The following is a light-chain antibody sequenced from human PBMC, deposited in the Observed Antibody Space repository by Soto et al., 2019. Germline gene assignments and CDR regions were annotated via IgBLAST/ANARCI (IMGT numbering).Light chain of an antibody. CDR3: QQSHSSPIT. V-gene: IGKV1-39*01. Sequence: DIQMTQSPSSLSASVGDRVTITCRASQSIGNHLNWYQQKPGKAPEFLIYAASNLQSGVPSRFSGSGSGTDFTLTVNSLQPEDCATYYCQQSHSSPITFDQGTRLEIK. CDR2: AAS. J-gene: IGKJ5*01. CDR1: QSIGNH.